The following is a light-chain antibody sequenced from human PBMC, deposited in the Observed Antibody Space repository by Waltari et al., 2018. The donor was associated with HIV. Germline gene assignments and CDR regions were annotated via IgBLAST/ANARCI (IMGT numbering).Light chain of an antibody. CDR3: TSYAGRNTFV. J-gene: IGLJ2*01. Sequence: SSELIQPPSMSVSPGQTASITCSGDKLGNKYASWYQQKPGQSPVLVMYQDNKRPSDIPERFSGSNSGDTVTLTISGTQAVDEADYYCTSYAGRNTFVFGGGTKLTVL. CDR1: KLGNKY. V-gene: IGLV3-1*01. CDR2: QDN.